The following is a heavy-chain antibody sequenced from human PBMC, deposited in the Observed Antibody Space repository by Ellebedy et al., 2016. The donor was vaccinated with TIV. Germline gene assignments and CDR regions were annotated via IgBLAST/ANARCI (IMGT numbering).Heavy chain of an antibody. CDR2: IMPSFRTA. J-gene: IGHJ4*02. D-gene: IGHD1-7*01. V-gene: IGHV1-69*13. CDR1: GYRINGNG. Sequence: ASVKVSCKASGYRINGNGLSWVRQAPGQGLGWMGGIMPSFRTANYAQKFQGRVTITADESTSTAYMELSSLRSEDTALYYCARKYNWNYPFDYWGQGTLVTVSS. CDR3: ARKYNWNYPFDY.